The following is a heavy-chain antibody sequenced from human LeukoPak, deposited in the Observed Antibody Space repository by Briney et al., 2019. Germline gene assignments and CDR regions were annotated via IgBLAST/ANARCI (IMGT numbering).Heavy chain of an antibody. V-gene: IGHV3-7*01. D-gene: IGHD2-15*01. CDR2: IKQDGSEK. CDR1: GFTFSSYS. J-gene: IGHJ4*02. CDR3: ARFGMDAAIDY. Sequence: PGGSLKLSCAASGFTFSSYSMNWVRQAPGKGLEWVATIKQDGSEKTYVGSVEGRFTSSRDNAKGSLFLQMDSLRAEDTAVYYCARFGMDAAIDYWGQGTLVTVSS.